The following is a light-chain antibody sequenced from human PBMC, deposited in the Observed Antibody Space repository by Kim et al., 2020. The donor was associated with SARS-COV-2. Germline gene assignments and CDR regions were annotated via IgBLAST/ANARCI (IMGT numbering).Light chain of an antibody. V-gene: IGLV3-21*01. CDR2: YDS. Sequence: PAQTARITGGGTTIGGNSVQWYQQKPGQAPVMVISYDSGRPSGIPERFSGSNSGNTATLTISRVEAGDEADYYCQVWDSSTDHYVFGTGTKVTVL. CDR1: TIGGNS. CDR3: QVWDSSTDHYV. J-gene: IGLJ1*01.